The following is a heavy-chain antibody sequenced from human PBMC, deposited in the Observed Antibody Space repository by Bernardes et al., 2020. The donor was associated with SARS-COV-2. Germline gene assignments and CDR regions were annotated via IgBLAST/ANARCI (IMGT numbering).Heavy chain of an antibody. CDR1: GFTFSSYW. V-gene: IGHV3-74*01. D-gene: IGHD2-21*02. Sequence: GGSLRLSCAASGFTFSSYWMHWVRQAPGKGLVWVSRIENDGRSTDYADSVKGRFTISRDNAKNTLYLYMNSLRAADTAVYYCARAPGGGDSPDYWGQGTLVTVSS. J-gene: IGHJ4*02. CDR3: ARAPGGGDSPDY. CDR2: IENDGRST.